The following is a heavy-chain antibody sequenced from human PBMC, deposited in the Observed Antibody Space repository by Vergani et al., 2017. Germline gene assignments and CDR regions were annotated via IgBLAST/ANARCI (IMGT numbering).Heavy chain of an antibody. CDR1: GFTFSSYA. D-gene: IGHD2-15*01. Sequence: VQLLESGGGLVQPGGSLRLSCAASGFTFSSYAMSWVRQAPGKGMEWLASIRSDESRRYYGDSMEGPFTISRDNSKNTLYLQMKSLRPEDTAVYYCAKEGGGYCSCGTCYPEYWGQGTLVIVSS. CDR2: IRSDESRR. J-gene: IGHJ4*02. CDR3: AKEGGGYCSCGTCYPEY. V-gene: IGHV3-30*02.